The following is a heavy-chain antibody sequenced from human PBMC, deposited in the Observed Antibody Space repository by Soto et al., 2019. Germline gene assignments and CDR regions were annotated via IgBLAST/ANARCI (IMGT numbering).Heavy chain of an antibody. J-gene: IGHJ4*02. Sequence: EVELLESGGGLVQPGGSLRLSCAASGFTFSSYAMSWVRQAPGKGLEWVSAISGSGGSTYYADSVKGRFTISRDNSKNTLYLQMNSLRAEDTAVYYYAKTYLDRGYCSGGSCYSLDYWGQGTLVTVSS. CDR2: ISGSGGST. V-gene: IGHV3-23*01. CDR3: AKTYLDRGYCSGGSCYSLDY. CDR1: GFTFSSYA. D-gene: IGHD2-15*01.